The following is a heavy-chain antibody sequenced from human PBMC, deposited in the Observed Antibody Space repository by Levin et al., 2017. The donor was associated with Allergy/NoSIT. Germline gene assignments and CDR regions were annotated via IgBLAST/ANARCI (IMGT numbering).Heavy chain of an antibody. CDR3: AKGAEWELSSPVDY. V-gene: IGHV3-30*18. CDR2: ISYDGSNK. CDR1: GFTFSSYG. Sequence: GGSLRLSCAASGFTFSSYGMHWVRQAPGKGLEWVAVISYDGSNKYYADSVKGRFTISRDNSKNTLYLQMNSLRAEDTAVYYCAKGAEWELSSPVDYWGQGTLVTVSS. D-gene: IGHD1-26*01. J-gene: IGHJ4*02.